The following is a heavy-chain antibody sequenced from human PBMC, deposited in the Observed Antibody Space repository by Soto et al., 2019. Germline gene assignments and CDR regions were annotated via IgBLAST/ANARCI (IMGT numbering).Heavy chain of an antibody. V-gene: IGHV3-23*01. CDR1: GFTFSSYA. CDR3: ANMGERSRITIFGVVTDAFDI. Sequence: GGSLRLSCAASGFTFSSYAMSWVRQAPGKGLEWVSAISGSGGSTYYADSVKGRFTISRDNSKNTLYLQMNSLRAEDTAVYYCANMGERSRITIFGVVTDAFDIWGQGTMVTVSS. D-gene: IGHD3-3*01. J-gene: IGHJ3*02. CDR2: ISGSGGST.